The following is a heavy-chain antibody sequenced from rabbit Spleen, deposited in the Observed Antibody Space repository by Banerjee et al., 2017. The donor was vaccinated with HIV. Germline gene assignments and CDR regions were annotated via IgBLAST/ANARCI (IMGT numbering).Heavy chain of an antibody. D-gene: IGHD8-1*01. CDR3: ARDAGTSFSSYGMDL. V-gene: IGHV1S40*01. J-gene: IGHJ6*01. Sequence: QSLEESGGDLVKPGASLTLTCTASGFSFSSNWICWVRQAPGKGLEWIACIDTNDGDTDYANWPKGRFTISKTSSTTVTLQMTSLTAADTATYFCARDAGTSFSSYGMDLWGQGTLVTVS. CDR1: GFSFSSNW. CDR2: IDTNDGDT.